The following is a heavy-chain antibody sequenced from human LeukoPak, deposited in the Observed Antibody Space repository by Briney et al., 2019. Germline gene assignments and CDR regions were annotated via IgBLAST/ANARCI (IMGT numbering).Heavy chain of an antibody. CDR2: IRYDGSNK. CDR1: GFTFSSYG. Sequence: GGSLRLSCAASGFTFSSYGMHWVRQAPGKGLEWVAFIRYDGSNKYYADSVKGRFTISRDNSKNTLYLQMNSLRAEDTAVYYCAKDSGYLRYSGSYYTDYWGQGTLVTVSS. J-gene: IGHJ4*02. V-gene: IGHV3-30*02. CDR3: AKDSGYLRYSGSYYTDY. D-gene: IGHD1-26*01.